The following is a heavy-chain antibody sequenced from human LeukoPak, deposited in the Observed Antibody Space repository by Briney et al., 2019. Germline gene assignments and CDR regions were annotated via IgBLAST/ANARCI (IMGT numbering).Heavy chain of an antibody. CDR2: ITSSGSTI. CDR3: ATNYDFWSGYQGSFDY. Sequence: GGSLRLSCAASGFTFSDYYMSWVRQAPGKGLEWISYITSSGSTIYYADSVKGRFTISRDNAKNSLYLQMNSLRAEDTAVYYCATNYDFWSGYQGSFDYWGQGTLVTVSS. CDR1: GFTFSDYY. D-gene: IGHD3-3*01. V-gene: IGHV3-11*04. J-gene: IGHJ4*02.